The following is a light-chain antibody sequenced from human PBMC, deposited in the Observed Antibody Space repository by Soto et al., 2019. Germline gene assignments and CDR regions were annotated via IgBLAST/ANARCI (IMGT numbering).Light chain of an antibody. CDR2: EVT. CDR3: SSYAGSSTV. Sequence: QSVLTQPPSASGSPGQSVTISCTGTSSDVGGYNYVSWYQQHPGKAPKLMIYEVTKRPSAVPDRFSGSKSGNTASLTVSGLQAEDEADYYCSSYAGSSTVFGTGTKVTVL. J-gene: IGLJ1*01. CDR1: SSDVGGYNY. V-gene: IGLV2-8*01.